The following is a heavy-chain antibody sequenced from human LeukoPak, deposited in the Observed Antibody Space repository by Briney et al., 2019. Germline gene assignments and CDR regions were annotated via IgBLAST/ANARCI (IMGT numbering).Heavy chain of an antibody. Sequence: PSETLSLTCTVSGGSISSSSCYWGWIRQPPGTGLEWIGSIYYSGSTYYNPSLKSRVTISVDTSKNQFSLKLSSVTAADTAVYYCELAGPVAGTGQPYDYWGQGTLVTVSS. CDR3: ELAGPVAGTGQPYDY. D-gene: IGHD6-19*01. CDR1: GGSISSSSCY. V-gene: IGHV4-39*01. CDR2: IYYSGST. J-gene: IGHJ4*02.